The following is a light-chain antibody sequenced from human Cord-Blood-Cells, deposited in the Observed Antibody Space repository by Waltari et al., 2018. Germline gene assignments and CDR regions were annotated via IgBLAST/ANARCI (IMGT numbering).Light chain of an antibody. CDR2: GAS. J-gene: IGKJ4*01. Sequence: EIVLTQSPGTLSLSPGERAPLSFRASQSVSSSYLAWYQQKPGQAPRLLIYGASSRATGIPDRFSGSGSGTDFTLTISRLEPEDFAVYYCQQYGSSPLTFGGGTKVEIK. CDR3: QQYGSSPLT. V-gene: IGKV3-20*01. CDR1: QSVSSSY.